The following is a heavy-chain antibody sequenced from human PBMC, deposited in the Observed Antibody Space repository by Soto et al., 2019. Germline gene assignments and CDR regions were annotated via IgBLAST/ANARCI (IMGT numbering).Heavy chain of an antibody. V-gene: IGHV3-9*01. CDR2: ISWNGESI. CDR3: AKDVGSSGWYDGLDS. CDR1: GFSFGDYA. J-gene: IGHJ4*02. Sequence: EVQLVESGGGLVQPGRSLRLSCAASGFSFGDYAMQWVRQVPGKGLEWVSSISWNGESIGYADSVKGRFTISRDNGKKSVYLQMNSLRGEDTALYYCAKDVGSSGWYDGLDSWGQGTLVTVS. D-gene: IGHD6-19*01.